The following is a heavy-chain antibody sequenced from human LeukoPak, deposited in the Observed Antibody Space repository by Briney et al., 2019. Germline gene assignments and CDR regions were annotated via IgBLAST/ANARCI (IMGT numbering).Heavy chain of an antibody. CDR3: AHRRGTSGFDY. J-gene: IGHJ4*02. CDR2: IDWDDDK. Sequence: SGPALVKPTQTLTLTCTFSGFSLSTSGMRVSWIRQPPGKALEWLARIDWDDDKFYSTSLKTRLTISKDTSKNQVVLTMTNMDPVDTATYYCAHRRGTSGFDYWGQGSLVTVSS. CDR1: GFSLSTSGMR. D-gene: IGHD1-26*01. V-gene: IGHV2-70*04.